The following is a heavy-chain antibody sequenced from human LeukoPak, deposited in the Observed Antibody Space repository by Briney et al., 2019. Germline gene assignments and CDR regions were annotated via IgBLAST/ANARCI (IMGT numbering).Heavy chain of an antibody. Sequence: GGSLRLSCAASGFTFSSYWMHWVRPALGKGLVWVSRVNSDGSSTTYADSVKGRFTVSRDNAKNTLYLQLNSLRAEGTAVYYCARARPGYYYMDVWGKGTTVTVSS. CDR2: VNSDGSST. J-gene: IGHJ6*03. CDR3: ARARPGYYYMDV. V-gene: IGHV3-74*01. D-gene: IGHD3-10*01. CDR1: GFTFSSYW.